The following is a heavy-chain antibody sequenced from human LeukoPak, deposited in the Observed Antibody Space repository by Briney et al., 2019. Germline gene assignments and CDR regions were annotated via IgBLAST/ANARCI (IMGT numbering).Heavy chain of an antibody. CDR3: ARDADSYGSYYYYYYYMDV. CDR1: GGSISSYY. J-gene: IGHJ6*03. D-gene: IGHD5-18*01. CDR2: IYTSGST. V-gene: IGHV4-4*07. Sequence: SETLSLTCTVSGGSISSYYWSWIRQPAGKGLEWIGRIYTSGSTNYNPSLKSRVTMSVDTSKNQFSLKLSSVTAADTAVYYCARDADSYGSYYYYYYYMDVWGKGTTVTVSS.